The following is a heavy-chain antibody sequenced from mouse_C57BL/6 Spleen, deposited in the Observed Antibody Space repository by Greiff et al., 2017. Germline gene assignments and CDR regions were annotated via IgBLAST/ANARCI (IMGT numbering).Heavy chain of an antibody. CDR3: ARGEDLLGFAY. D-gene: IGHD1-1*01. J-gene: IGHJ3*01. CDR1: GYSITSGYY. CDR2: ISYDGSN. Sequence: EVQLQQSGPGLVKPSQSLSLTCSVTGYSITSGYYWNWIRQFPGNKLEWMGYISYDGSNNYNPSLKNRISITRDTSKNQFFLKLNSVTTEDTATYYCARGEDLLGFAYWGQGTLVTVSA. V-gene: IGHV3-6*01.